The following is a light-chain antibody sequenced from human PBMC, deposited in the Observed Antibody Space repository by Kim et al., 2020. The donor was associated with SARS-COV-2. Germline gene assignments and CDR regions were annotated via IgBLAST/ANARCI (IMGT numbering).Light chain of an antibody. V-gene: IGLV4-69*01. J-gene: IGLJ2*01. Sequence: QLVLTQSPSASASLGASVKLTCTLSSGHSSHAIAWHQQQPEKDPRYLMKLNSDGTHSKGDGIPDRFSGSSSGAERYLTISSLQSEDEADYYCQTWDTGIVVFGGGTQLTVL. CDR3: QTWDTGIVV. CDR2: LNSDGTH. CDR1: SGHSSHA.